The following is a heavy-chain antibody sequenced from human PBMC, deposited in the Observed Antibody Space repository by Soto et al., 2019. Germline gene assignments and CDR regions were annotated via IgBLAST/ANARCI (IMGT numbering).Heavy chain of an antibody. CDR3: ATFYGDYVSY. Sequence: QLQLQESGRGLVKPSETLSLTCTVSGGSISSSSYYWGWIRQPPGKGLEWIGSIYYSGSTFYNPSLKSRVTISVDTSKNQFSLKLSSVTAADTAVYYCATFYGDYVSYWGQGTLVTVSS. V-gene: IGHV4-39*01. J-gene: IGHJ4*02. CDR2: IYYSGST. CDR1: GGSISSSSYY. D-gene: IGHD4-17*01.